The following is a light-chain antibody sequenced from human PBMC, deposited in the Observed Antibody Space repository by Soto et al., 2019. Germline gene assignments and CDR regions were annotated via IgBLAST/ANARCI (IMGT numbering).Light chain of an antibody. CDR1: QDISSW. CDR2: AAS. J-gene: IGKJ5*01. Sequence: DIQMTQSPSSVSASVGDRVTITCRASQDISSWLAWYQKKPGKAPKIMIYAASSLQGGVPSRFSGSGSGTEFTLTISSLQPEDFATYYCQQASSFTPTFGQGTRLEIK. CDR3: QQASSFTPT. V-gene: IGKV1-12*01.